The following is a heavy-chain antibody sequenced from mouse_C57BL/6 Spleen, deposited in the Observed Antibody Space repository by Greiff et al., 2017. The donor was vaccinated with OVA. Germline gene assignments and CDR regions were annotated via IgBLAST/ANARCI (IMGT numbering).Heavy chain of an antibody. J-gene: IGHJ4*01. V-gene: IGHV3-6*01. CDR3: AREDGYYPDYYAMDY. CDR1: GYSITSGYY. Sequence: EVKLQESGPGLVKPSQSLSLTCSVTGYSITSGYYWNWIRQFPGNKLEWMGYISYDGSNNYNPSLKNRISITRDTSKNQFFLKLNSVTTEDTATYYCAREDGYYPDYYAMDYWGQGTSVTVSS. D-gene: IGHD2-3*01. CDR2: ISYDGSN.